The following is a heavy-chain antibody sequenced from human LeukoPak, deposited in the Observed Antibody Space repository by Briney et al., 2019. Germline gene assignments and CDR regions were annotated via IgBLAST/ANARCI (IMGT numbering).Heavy chain of an antibody. CDR1: GFTFSTYA. J-gene: IGHJ5*02. CDR3: AKDRRYCSSTSCYAGWFDP. D-gene: IGHD2-2*01. Sequence: EGSLRLSCAASGFTFSTYAMSWVRQAPGKGLEWVSAISGSGGSTYYADSVKGRFTISRDNSKNTLYLQMNSLRAEDTAVYYCAKDRRYCSSTSCYAGWFDPWGQGTLVTVSS. V-gene: IGHV3-23*01. CDR2: ISGSGGST.